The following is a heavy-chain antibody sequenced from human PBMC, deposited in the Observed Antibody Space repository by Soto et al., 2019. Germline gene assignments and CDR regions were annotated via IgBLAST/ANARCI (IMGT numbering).Heavy chain of an antibody. CDR1: GFIFSSYW. CDR3: ANLRIAVAGHYYYYGMDV. Sequence: PWGSLRLSCAASGFIFSSYWMHGVRQTPGKGLVWVSRINSDGSSTSYADSVKGRFTISRDNAKNTLYLQMNSLRAEDTAVYYCANLRIAVAGHYYYYGMDVWGQGTTVTVSS. J-gene: IGHJ6*02. V-gene: IGHV3-74*01. CDR2: INSDGSST. D-gene: IGHD6-19*01.